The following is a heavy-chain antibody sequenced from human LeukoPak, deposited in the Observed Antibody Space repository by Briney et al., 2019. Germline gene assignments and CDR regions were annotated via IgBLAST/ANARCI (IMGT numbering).Heavy chain of an antibody. V-gene: IGHV4-59*08. J-gene: IGHJ4*02. CDR1: GGSISSYY. Sequence: PSETLSLTCTVSGGSISSYYWSWIRQPPGKGLEWIGYIYYSGSTNYNPSLKSRFTISVDTSKNQFSLKLSSVTAADTAVYYCARLSEGYYGSGSYQRHFDYWGQGTLVTVSS. CDR3: ARLSEGYYGSGSYQRHFDY. D-gene: IGHD3-10*01. CDR2: IYYSGST.